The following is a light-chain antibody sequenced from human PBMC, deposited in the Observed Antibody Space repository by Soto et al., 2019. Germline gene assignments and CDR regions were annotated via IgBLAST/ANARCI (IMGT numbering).Light chain of an antibody. J-gene: IGKJ4*01. CDR2: GAS. CDR1: QGIGDD. Sequence: DFQMTQSPSSLSASVGDRVTITCRTSQGIGDDLGWYQQRPGEAPKRLIYGASILPSGVPSRFSGSGSGTEFTLTISGLQPEDFATYFCLEHNTYPLTFGGGTKVEIK. V-gene: IGKV1-17*01. CDR3: LEHNTYPLT.